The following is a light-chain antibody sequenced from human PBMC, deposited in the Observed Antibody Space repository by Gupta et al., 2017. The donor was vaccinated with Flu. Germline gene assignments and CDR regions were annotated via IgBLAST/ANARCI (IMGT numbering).Light chain of an antibody. Sequence: SALTQPRSVSGSPGPSVAISCTGTSSDVGAYNYVSWYQQHPGKVPKLIIYDGTKRPSGVPDRFSGSKSGNTAALTISGRQTEDEADYHGSSYGAAFVFGGGTKLTVL. CDR2: DGT. V-gene: IGLV2-11*01. J-gene: IGLJ2*01. CDR1: SSDVGAYNY. CDR3: SSYGAAFV.